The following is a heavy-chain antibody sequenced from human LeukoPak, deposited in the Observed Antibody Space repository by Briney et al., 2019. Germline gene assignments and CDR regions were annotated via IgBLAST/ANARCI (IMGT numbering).Heavy chain of an antibody. J-gene: IGHJ4*02. CDR1: GGSISSGGYS. V-gene: IGHV4-30-2*01. CDR2: IYHSGST. CDR3: ARSSRGGNSSFTFDY. D-gene: IGHD4-23*01. Sequence: SETLSLTCAVSGGSISSGGYSWSWIRQPPGKGLEWIGYIYHSGSTYYNPSLKSRVTISVDRSKNQFSLKLSSVTAADTAVYYCARSSRGGNSSFTFDYWGQGTLVTVSS.